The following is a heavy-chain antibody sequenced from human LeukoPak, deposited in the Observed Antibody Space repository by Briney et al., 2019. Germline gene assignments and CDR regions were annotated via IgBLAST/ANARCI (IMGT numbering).Heavy chain of an antibody. V-gene: IGHV4-39*01. Sequence: SETLSLTCTVSSGFIISSDYYWGWIRQSPGKGLEWIGSIHYSGSAYYSLSLKSRVAISIDPSKNQFSLKLSSVTAADTAVYFCARRPRSGYYLDYWGQGTLVTVSS. CDR3: ARRPRSGYYLDY. D-gene: IGHD3-22*01. CDR2: IHYSGSA. J-gene: IGHJ4*02. CDR1: SGFIISSDYY.